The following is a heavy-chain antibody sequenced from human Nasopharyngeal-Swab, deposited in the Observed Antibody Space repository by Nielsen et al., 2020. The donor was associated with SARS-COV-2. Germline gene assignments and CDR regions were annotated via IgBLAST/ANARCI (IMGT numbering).Heavy chain of an antibody. V-gene: IGHV3-15*01. D-gene: IGHD3-3*01. CDR2: IKSKTDGGTT. CDR3: TTDSPLEWLLLSLFKADDYYGMDV. Sequence: GESLKISCTASGFTFGDYAMSWVRQAPGKGLEWVGRIKSKTDGGTTDYAAPVKGRFTISRDDSKNTLYLQMNSLKTEDTAVYYCTTDSPLEWLLLSLFKADDYYGMDVWGQGTTVTVSS. CDR1: GFTFGDYA. J-gene: IGHJ6*02.